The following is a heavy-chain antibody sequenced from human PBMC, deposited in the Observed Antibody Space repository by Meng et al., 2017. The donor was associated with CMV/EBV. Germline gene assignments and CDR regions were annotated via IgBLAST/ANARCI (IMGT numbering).Heavy chain of an antibody. J-gene: IGHJ5*02. Sequence: LGLSCAGSGFTFSSYAMSWVRQATGKGLEWVSAISGSGGSTYYADSVKGRFTISRDNSKNTLYLQMNSLRAEDTAVYYCAKDRVIVPWGQGTLVTVSS. CDR2: ISGSGGST. CDR3: AKDRVIVP. CDR1: GFTFSSYA. D-gene: IGHD3-22*01. V-gene: IGHV3-23*01.